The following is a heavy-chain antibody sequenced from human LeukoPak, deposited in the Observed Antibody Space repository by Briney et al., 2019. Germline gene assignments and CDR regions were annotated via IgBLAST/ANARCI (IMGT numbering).Heavy chain of an antibody. J-gene: IGHJ3*02. Sequence: GGSLRLSCAASGFTFSSYEMNWVRQAPGKGLEWVSYISSSGSSGSTIYYADSVKGRFTISRNNTKNLLYLQMNSLRAEDTAVYYCARSIMVRGVSDAFDIWGQGTLVTVSS. CDR2: ISSSGSSGSTI. CDR1: GFTFSSYE. CDR3: ARSIMVRGVSDAFDI. D-gene: IGHD3-10*01. V-gene: IGHV3-48*03.